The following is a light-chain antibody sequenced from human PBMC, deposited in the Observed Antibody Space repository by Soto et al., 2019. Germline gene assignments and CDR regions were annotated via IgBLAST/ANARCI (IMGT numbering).Light chain of an antibody. V-gene: IGKV3-11*01. Sequence: EIVLTQSPATLSLSPGARATLSCRASQSVSGYLAWYQQKPGQAPRLLMYDASNRATGIPARFSGSGSGTDFTLTISSLEPEDVAVYYCQQRSNWPSTFGGGNKVEIK. CDR1: QSVSGY. J-gene: IGKJ4*01. CDR2: DAS. CDR3: QQRSNWPST.